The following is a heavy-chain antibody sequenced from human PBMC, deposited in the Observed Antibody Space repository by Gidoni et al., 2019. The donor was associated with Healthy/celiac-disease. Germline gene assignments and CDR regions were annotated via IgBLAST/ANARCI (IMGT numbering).Heavy chain of an antibody. Sequence: QVQLVQSGAEVKKPGASVKVSCKASGYTFTCYYMHWVRQAPGQGLEWMGWINPNSGGTNYAQKFKGRVTMTRDTSISTAYMELSRLRSDDTAVYYCARGFYSSYYYYGMDVWGQGTTVTVSS. J-gene: IGHJ6*02. CDR1: GYTFTCYY. V-gene: IGHV1-2*02. D-gene: IGHD2-15*01. CDR2: INPNSGGT. CDR3: ARGFYSSYYYYGMDV.